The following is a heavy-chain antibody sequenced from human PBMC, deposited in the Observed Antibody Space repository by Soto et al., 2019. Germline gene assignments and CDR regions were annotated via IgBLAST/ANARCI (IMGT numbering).Heavy chain of an antibody. Sequence: QVQLVQSGAEEKKPGASVKVSCKASGYTFTNFAIHWVRQPPGQRLEWMGWINAGNDHTKYSQKFQGRVTITRDTSASTAYMELSSLRSEDTAVYYCARAVAPYYVDYWGQGTLVTVSS. CDR2: INAGNDHT. CDR1: GYTFTNFA. V-gene: IGHV1-3*05. CDR3: ARAVAPYYVDY. D-gene: IGHD2-15*01. J-gene: IGHJ4*02.